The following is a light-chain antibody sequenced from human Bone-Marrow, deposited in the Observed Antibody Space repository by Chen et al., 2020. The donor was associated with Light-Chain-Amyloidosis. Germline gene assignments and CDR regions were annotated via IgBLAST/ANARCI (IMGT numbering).Light chain of an antibody. Sequence: QSALTQPASVSGSPGQSIAISCTGTSSDVVCSNYVSWYQQPPRKAPKLMLYVVRSRSSGVSSRFSGSTSSNTTSLIIAGLPAEDYADYYCSTYTSSSTSWVFGGGTKLTVL. CDR3: STYTSSSTSWV. J-gene: IGLJ2*01. CDR2: VVR. V-gene: IGLV2-14*01. CDR1: SSDVVCSNY.